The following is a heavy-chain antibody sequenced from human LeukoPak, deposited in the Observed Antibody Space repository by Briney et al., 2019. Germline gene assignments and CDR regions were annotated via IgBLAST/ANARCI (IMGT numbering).Heavy chain of an antibody. CDR3: ASILRSSLGYYFDY. J-gene: IGHJ4*02. CDR1: GFTVSTNY. CDR2: IYSGDTT. Sequence: GGSLRLSCAASGFTVSTNYMSWVRQAPGKGLGWVSVIYSGDTTFYADSVRGKFTISRDNSKNTLYLQMNSLRAEDTAVYYCASILRSSLGYYFDYWGQGTLVTVSS. D-gene: IGHD3-16*01. V-gene: IGHV3-66*01.